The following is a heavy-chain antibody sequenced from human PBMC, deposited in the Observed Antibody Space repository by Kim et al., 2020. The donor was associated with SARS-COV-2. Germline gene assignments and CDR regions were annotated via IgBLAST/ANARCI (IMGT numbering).Heavy chain of an antibody. CDR3: ARGDVRVPALRSAFDD. D-gene: IGHD2-2*01. Sequence: SETLSLTCTASGVSINTGGDYWAWVRQQTGKGLEGVAYTSNSGTTYYSAPLKGRRHISMDTSTKQSSHNLRSVTAADTAIEYSARGDVRVPALRSAFDD. J-gene: IGHJ3*01. CDR1: GVSINTGGDY. CDR2: TSNSGTT. V-gene: IGHV4-31*03.